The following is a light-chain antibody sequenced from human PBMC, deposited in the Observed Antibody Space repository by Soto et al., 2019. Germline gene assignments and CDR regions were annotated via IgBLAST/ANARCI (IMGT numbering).Light chain of an antibody. CDR3: QHYNSYSEA. CDR1: QSISRY. J-gene: IGKJ1*01. CDR2: KAS. Sequence: DIQMTQSPSSLSASVGDRVTITCRASQSISRYLSLYQQKPGKAPKLLIYKASTLKSGVPSRFSGSGSGTEFTLTISSLQPDDFATYYCQHYNSYSEAFGQGTNV. V-gene: IGKV1-5*03.